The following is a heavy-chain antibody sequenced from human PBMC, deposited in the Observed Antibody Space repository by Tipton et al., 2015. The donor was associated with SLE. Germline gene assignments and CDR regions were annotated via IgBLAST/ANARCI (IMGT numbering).Heavy chain of an antibody. J-gene: IGHJ6*02. CDR2: ISYGGGT. CDR3: ARGLVTWRGAIVGVDV. Sequence: TLSLTCTVSGDSINSDGYFWTWIRQPPGKGLEWIGYISYGGGTNYNPSLKSRVTISVDTAKSQFSLRLTSVTAADTAVYYCARGLVTWRGAIVGVDVWGQGTTVNVSS. D-gene: IGHD2-21*02. CDR1: GDSINSDGYF. V-gene: IGHV4-61*08.